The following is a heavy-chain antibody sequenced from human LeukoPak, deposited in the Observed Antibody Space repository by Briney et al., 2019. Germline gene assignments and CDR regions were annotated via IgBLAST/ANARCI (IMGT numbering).Heavy chain of an antibody. D-gene: IGHD4-11*01. J-gene: IGHJ4*02. Sequence: GGSLRLSCAASGFTFSDHYMDWVRQSPGKGLEWVARTRNKAKGYTTEYAASVKGRFIISRDDSKNSLYLQMNSLKTEDTAVYYRVRGNDYSNYWGLDYWGQGTLVTVSS. V-gene: IGHV3-72*01. CDR2: TRNKAKGYTT. CDR3: VRGNDYSNYWGLDY. CDR1: GFTFSDHY.